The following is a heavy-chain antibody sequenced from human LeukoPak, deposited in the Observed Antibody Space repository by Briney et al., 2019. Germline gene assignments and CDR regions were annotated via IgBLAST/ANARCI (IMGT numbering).Heavy chain of an antibody. CDR1: GFTFSRYD. CDR3: ARAPYGSGSYSGSDY. CDR2: IGTAGDT. Sequence: PGGSLRLSCAASGFTFSRYDMHWVRQATGKGLEWVSAIGTAGDTYYPGSVKGRFTISRENAKNSLYLQMNSLRAGDTAVYYCARAPYGSGSYSGSDYWGQGTLVTVSS. J-gene: IGHJ4*02. D-gene: IGHD3-10*01. V-gene: IGHV3-13*01.